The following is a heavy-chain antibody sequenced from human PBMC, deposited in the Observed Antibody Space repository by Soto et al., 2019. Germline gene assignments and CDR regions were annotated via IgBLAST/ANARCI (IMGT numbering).Heavy chain of an antibody. CDR1: GFTFSDYG. CDR2: MSYAGTHK. J-gene: IGHJ4*02. CDR3: AKEMYPRTVLDSSSPWGDY. D-gene: IGHD6-6*01. V-gene: IGHV3-30*18. Sequence: QVQLVESGGGVVQPGRSLRLSCAVSGFTFSDYGMHWVRQAPGKGLEWVAVMSYAGTHKYYADSVKGRFTISRDLSGNTLFLQMNSLRLEDTAVYFCAKEMYPRTVLDSSSPWGDYWGQGTLVTVSS.